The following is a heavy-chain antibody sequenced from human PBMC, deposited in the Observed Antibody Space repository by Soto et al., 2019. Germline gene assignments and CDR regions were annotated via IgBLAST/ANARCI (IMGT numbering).Heavy chain of an antibody. CDR3: ARAGRKYQPNYYYYGMDV. Sequence: SETLSLTCTVSGGSISSYYWSWIRQPPGKGLEWIGYIYYSGSTNYNPSLKSRVTISVDTSKNQFSLKLSSVTAADTAVYYCARAGRKYQPNYYYYGMDVWRQGITVTVSS. CDR1: GGSISSYY. V-gene: IGHV4-59*01. J-gene: IGHJ6*02. D-gene: IGHD2-2*01. CDR2: IYYSGST.